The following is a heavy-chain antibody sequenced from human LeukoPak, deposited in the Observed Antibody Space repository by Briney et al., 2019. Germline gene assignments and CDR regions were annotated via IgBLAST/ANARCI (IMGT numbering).Heavy chain of an antibody. Sequence: PGGSLRLSCAASGFTFSSYVMNWVRQAPGKGLEWVSSISGSGGSTYYADSVKGRFTISRDNSKNTLYLQMSSPRAEDTAVYYCAKDPQKIAAAGSNWFDPWGQGTLVTVSS. D-gene: IGHD6-13*01. J-gene: IGHJ5*02. V-gene: IGHV3-23*01. CDR2: ISGSGGST. CDR1: GFTFSSYV. CDR3: AKDPQKIAAAGSNWFDP.